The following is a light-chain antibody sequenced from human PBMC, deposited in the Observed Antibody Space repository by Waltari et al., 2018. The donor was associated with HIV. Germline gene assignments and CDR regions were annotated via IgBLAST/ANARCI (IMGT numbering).Light chain of an antibody. J-gene: IGKJ2*01. CDR3: QHYDNFLHT. Sequence: DIQMTQSPSSLSGSVGERVTITCQASQDINNYLNWYQQKAGRAPKLLIYDATKLEIGVPSRFSGSGSGTDVTLTISNLQPEDIATYYCQHYDNFLHTFGQGTKLEIK. CDR2: DAT. CDR1: QDINNY. V-gene: IGKV1-33*01.